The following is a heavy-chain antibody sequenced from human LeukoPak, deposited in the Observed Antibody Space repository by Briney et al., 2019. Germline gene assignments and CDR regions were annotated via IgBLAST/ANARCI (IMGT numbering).Heavy chain of an antibody. CDR1: GFTFSSSS. CDR2: ISSSSSTI. D-gene: IGHD3-16*01. Sequence: GGSRSLSCAASGFTFSSSSMNWVRQAPGKGLEWVSYISSSSSTIYYADSVKGRFTISRDNAKNSLYLQMNSLRDEDTAVYYCARDLGVRNLYYYYGMDVWGQGTTVTVSS. CDR3: ARDLGVRNLYYYYGMDV. V-gene: IGHV3-48*02. J-gene: IGHJ6*02.